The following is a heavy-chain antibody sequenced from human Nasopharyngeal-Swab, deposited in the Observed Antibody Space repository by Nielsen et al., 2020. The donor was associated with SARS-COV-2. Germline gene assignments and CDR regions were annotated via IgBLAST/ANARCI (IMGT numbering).Heavy chain of an antibody. CDR1: GFTFTSYW. CDR3: ARDLPRGYSPDY. V-gene: IGHV3-7*04. CDR2: IKQDGTET. J-gene: IGHJ4*02. D-gene: IGHD1-1*01. Sequence: GESLKISCAASGFTFTSYWMSWVRQAPGKGLEWVADIKQDGTETHYVDAVKGRFTISRDNAKNSLYLQMNSLRDEDTAVYYCARDLPRGYSPDYWGQGTLVTVSS.